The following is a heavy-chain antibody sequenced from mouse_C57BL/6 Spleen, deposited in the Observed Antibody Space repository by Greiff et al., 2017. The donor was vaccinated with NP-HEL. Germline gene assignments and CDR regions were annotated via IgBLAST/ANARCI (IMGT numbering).Heavy chain of an antibody. Sequence: EVHLVESGGGLVKPGGSLKLSCAASGFTFSDYGMHWVRQAPEKGLEWVAYISSGSSTIYYADTVKGRFTISRDNAKNTLFLKMTSLRSEDTAMYYCARDYYGSSDMFAYWGQGTLVTVSA. CDR1: GFTFSDYG. D-gene: IGHD1-1*01. CDR2: ISSGSSTI. J-gene: IGHJ3*01. CDR3: ARDYYGSSDMFAY. V-gene: IGHV5-17*01.